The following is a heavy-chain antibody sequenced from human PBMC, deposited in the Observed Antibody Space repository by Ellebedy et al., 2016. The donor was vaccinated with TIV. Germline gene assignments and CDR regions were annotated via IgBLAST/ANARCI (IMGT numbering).Heavy chain of an antibody. D-gene: IGHD5-12*01. V-gene: IGHV3-7*01. Sequence: GGSLRLXCEASGFTFSSYWMSWVCQAPGQGLEWVAMIKPDGTGKYYVDSVKGRFTISRDNAKNSLYLQMNSLRAEDTAVYYCVKDGGDGYTGYDLFDYWGQGTLVTVSS. CDR3: VKDGGDGYTGYDLFDY. CDR1: GFTFSSYW. J-gene: IGHJ4*02. CDR2: IKPDGTGK.